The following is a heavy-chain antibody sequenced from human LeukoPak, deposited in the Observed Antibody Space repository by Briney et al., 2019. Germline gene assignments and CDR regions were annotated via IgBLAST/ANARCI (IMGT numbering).Heavy chain of an antibody. CDR1: GFTFSIYA. V-gene: IGHV3-64D*06. CDR2: ISSNGGST. CDR3: VGTAMVKGLFDY. J-gene: IGHJ4*02. D-gene: IGHD5-18*01. Sequence: GGALRLSCSASGFTFSIYAMHWVRQAPGRGLEYVSAISSNGGSTYYADSVKGRFTISRDNSKNTLYLQMSSLRAEDTAVYYCVGTAMVKGLFDYWGQGTLVTVSS.